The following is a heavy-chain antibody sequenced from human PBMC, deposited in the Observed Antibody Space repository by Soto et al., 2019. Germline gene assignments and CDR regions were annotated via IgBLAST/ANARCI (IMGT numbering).Heavy chain of an antibody. CDR3: AKWREQQLGNYYYYYGMDV. CDR2: ISGSGGST. J-gene: IGHJ6*02. D-gene: IGHD6-13*01. V-gene: IGHV3-23*01. Sequence: GGSLGRFCAASGFTFSSYAMGWVRQAPGKGLDWVSAISGSGGSTYYADSVKGRFTISRDNSKNTLYLQMNSLRAEDTAVYYCAKWREQQLGNYYYYYGMDVWGQGTTVTVS. CDR1: GFTFSSYA.